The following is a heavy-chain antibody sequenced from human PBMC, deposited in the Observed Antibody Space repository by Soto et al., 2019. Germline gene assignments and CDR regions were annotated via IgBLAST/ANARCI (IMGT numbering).Heavy chain of an antibody. J-gene: IGHJ5*02. CDR2: ISAYNGNT. D-gene: IGHD6-13*01. CDR1: GYTFTSYG. V-gene: IGHV1-18*01. CDR3: ARCIAAAGNDWFDP. Sequence: GASVKVSCKASGYTFTSYGISWVRQAPGQGLEWMGWISAYNGNTNYAQKLQGRVTMTTDTSTSTAYMELRSLRSDDTAVYYCARCIAAAGNDWFDPWGQGTLVTVSS.